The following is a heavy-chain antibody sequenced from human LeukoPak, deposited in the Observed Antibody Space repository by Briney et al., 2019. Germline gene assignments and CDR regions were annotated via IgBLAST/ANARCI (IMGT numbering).Heavy chain of an antibody. Sequence: HPGGSLRLSCAASGFTSSSYAMSWVRQAPGKGLEWVSAISGSGGSTYYADSVKGRFTISRDNSKNTLYLQMNSLRAEDTAVYYCAKDSRVALRFSLYYFDYWGQGTLVTVSS. D-gene: IGHD3-3*01. CDR1: GFTSSSYA. CDR2: ISGSGGST. V-gene: IGHV3-23*01. CDR3: AKDSRVALRFSLYYFDY. J-gene: IGHJ4*02.